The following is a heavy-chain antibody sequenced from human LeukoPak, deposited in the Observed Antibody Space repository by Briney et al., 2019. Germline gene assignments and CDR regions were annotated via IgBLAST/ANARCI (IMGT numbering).Heavy chain of an antibody. J-gene: IGHJ5*02. Sequence: SETLSLTCAVYGGSFSGYYWSWIRQPPGKGLEWIGEINHSGSTNYNPSLKSRVTISVDTSKNQFSLKLSSVTAADTAVYYCARIQGDFWSGYYPRNWFDPWGQGTLVTVSS. CDR3: ARIQGDFWSGYYPRNWFDP. CDR2: INHSGST. V-gene: IGHV4-34*01. CDR1: GGSFSGYY. D-gene: IGHD3-3*01.